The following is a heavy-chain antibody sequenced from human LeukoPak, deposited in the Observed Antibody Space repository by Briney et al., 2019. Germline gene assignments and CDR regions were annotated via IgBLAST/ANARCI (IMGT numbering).Heavy chain of an antibody. J-gene: IGHJ5*02. V-gene: IGHV4-59*08. D-gene: IGHD6-13*01. CDR2: IYDSGST. Sequence: PSETLSLTCTVSGGSISSNYWSWIRQPPGKGLEWIGYIYDSGSTKYNPSVKSRVTISVDTSKNQVSLKLSSVTAADTAVYYCARLAAAATLWFDPWGQGTLVTVSS. CDR3: ARLAAAATLWFDP. CDR1: GGSISSNY.